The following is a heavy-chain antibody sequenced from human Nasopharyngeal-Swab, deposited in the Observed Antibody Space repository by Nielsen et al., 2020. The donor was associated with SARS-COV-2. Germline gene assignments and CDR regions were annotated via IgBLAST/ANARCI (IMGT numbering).Heavy chain of an antibody. CDR3: ATFPAVYSSGWYPFDY. D-gene: IGHD6-19*01. Sequence: SVKVSCKASGGTFSSYAISWVRQAPGQGLEWMGGIIPIFGTANYAQKFQGRVTITADKSASTAYMELSSLRSEDTAVYYCATFPAVYSSGWYPFDYWGQGTLVTVSS. V-gene: IGHV1-69*06. CDR1: GGTFSSYA. CDR2: IIPIFGTA. J-gene: IGHJ4*02.